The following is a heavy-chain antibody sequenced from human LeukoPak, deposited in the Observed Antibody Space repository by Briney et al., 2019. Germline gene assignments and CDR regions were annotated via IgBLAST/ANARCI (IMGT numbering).Heavy chain of an antibody. D-gene: IGHD6-25*01. Sequence: PGGSLRLSCAASGLTFSRHWMSWVRQAPGKGLEWVAHINQDGSQKNSVDSVKGRCTISRDNAKNSVYLQMHSLRAEDTAVYYCARPTSGGAFDIWGQGTMVVVSP. CDR1: GLTFSRHW. CDR2: INQDGSQK. CDR3: ARPTSGGAFDI. V-gene: IGHV3-7*01. J-gene: IGHJ3*02.